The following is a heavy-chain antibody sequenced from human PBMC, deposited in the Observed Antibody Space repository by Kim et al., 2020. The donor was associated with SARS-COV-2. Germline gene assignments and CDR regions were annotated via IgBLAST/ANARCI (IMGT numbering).Heavy chain of an antibody. J-gene: IGHJ5*02. CDR2: INPNSGGT. CDR3: ARDRRVAARRGFTGWFDP. V-gene: IGHV1-2*02. CDR1: GYTFTGYY. Sequence: ASVKVSCKASGYTFTGYYMHWVRQAPGQGLEWMGWINPNSGGTNYAQKFQGRVTMTRDTSISTAYMELSRLRSDDTAVYYCARDRRVAARRGFTGWFDPWGQGTLVTVSS. D-gene: IGHD6-6*01.